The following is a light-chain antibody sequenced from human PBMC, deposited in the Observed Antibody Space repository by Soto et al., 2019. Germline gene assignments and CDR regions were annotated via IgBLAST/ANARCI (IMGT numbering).Light chain of an antibody. Sequence: DVVMTQSPLSLPVTLVQPASISCRSNQSLVHSDGIAYFSWFQQRPGRSPRRLIYKVSNRVSGVPARFSGSGSGTDFALKISRVEAEDVGVYSCMQGTHWPITFGQGTRLEIK. CDR1: QSLVHSDGIAY. V-gene: IGKV2-30*02. J-gene: IGKJ5*01. CDR3: MQGTHWPIT. CDR2: KVS.